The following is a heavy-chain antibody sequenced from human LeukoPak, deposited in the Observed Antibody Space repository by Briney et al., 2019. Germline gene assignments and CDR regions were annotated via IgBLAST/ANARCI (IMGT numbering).Heavy chain of an antibody. CDR1: GFTFSNYA. V-gene: IGHV3-23*01. J-gene: IGHJ2*01. D-gene: IGHD6-19*01. CDR3: AKKRSSGPGDFDL. Sequence: GGSLRLSCAASGFTFSNYAMSWVRQAPGKGLEWVSAITGGGVSTYYTDSVRGRFTTSRDNSKNTLYLQMNSLRDDDTAVYYCAKKRSSGPGDFDLWGRGTLVTVSS. CDR2: ITGGGVST.